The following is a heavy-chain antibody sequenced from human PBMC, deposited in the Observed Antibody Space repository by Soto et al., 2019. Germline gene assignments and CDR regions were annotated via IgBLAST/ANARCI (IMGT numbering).Heavy chain of an antibody. CDR3: ATHSSGWYTRYYYGMDV. CDR2: IYYSGST. CDR1: GGSISSSSYY. J-gene: IGHJ6*02. V-gene: IGHV4-39*01. D-gene: IGHD6-19*01. Sequence: SETLSLTCTVSGGSISSSSYYWGWIRQPPGKGLEWIGSIYYSGSTYYNPSLKSRVTISVDTSKNQFSLKLSSVTAADTAVYYCATHSSGWYTRYYYGMDVWGQGTTVTVSS.